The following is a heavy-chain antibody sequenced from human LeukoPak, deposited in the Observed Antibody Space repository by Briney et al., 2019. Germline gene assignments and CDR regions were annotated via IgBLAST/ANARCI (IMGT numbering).Heavy chain of an antibody. CDR2: INPNSGGT. Sequence: AASVKGSCKASGYTFTGYYMHWVRQAPGQGLEWMGWINPNSGGTNYAQKFQGRVTMTRDTSISTAYMELSRLRSDDTAVYYCARGGIAVGPFLDYWGQGTLVTVSS. V-gene: IGHV1-2*02. J-gene: IGHJ4*02. CDR3: ARGGIAVGPFLDY. D-gene: IGHD6-19*01. CDR1: GYTFTGYY.